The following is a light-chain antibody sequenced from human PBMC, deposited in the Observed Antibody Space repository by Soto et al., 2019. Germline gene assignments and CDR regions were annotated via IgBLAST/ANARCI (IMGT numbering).Light chain of an antibody. V-gene: IGKV3-20*01. CDR1: QSVGNSY. CDR3: QQYGTSPVT. Sequence: EIVLTQSPGTLSFSPGEGATLSCRASQSVGNSYLAWYQQKPGQAPRLLIHGASSRATGIPGRFSGSGSGTDFTLTISRLEPEDFAVYYCQQYGTSPVTFGQGTKLEIK. J-gene: IGKJ2*01. CDR2: GAS.